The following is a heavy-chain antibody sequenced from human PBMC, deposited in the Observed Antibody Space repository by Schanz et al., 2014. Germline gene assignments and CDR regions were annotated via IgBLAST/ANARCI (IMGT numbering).Heavy chain of an antibody. D-gene: IGHD3-10*01. V-gene: IGHV3-74*01. CDR2: INSDGSSA. Sequence: LLVESGGGLVQPGGSLRLSCAASGFTFSNNWMHWVRQAPGKGLVWISRINSDGSSASYADSVRGRFTISRDNAKNTLYLQMNSVRAEDSAVYYCTRGSGSRSYGWYYDSWGQGTLVTVSS. J-gene: IGHJ4*02. CDR3: TRGSGSRSYGWYYDS. CDR1: GFTFSNNW.